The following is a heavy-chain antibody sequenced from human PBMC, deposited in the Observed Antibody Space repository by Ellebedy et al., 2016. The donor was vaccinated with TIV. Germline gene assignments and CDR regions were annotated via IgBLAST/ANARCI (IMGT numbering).Heavy chain of an antibody. CDR3: ARIPNYYVWGSYRYDEDGARRGTFDY. V-gene: IGHV4-34*01. Sequence: SETLSLTCAVYGGSFSGYYWSWIRQPPGKGLEWIGEINHSGSTNYNPSHKSRVTISVDTSKNQFSLKLSSVTAADTAVYYCARIPNYYVWGSYRYDEDGARRGTFDYWGQGTLVTVSS. J-gene: IGHJ4*02. CDR2: INHSGST. D-gene: IGHD3-16*02. CDR1: GGSFSGYY.